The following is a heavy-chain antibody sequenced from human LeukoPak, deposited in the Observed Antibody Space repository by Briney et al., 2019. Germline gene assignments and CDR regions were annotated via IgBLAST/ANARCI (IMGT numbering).Heavy chain of an antibody. CDR3: ARQTGSGLFILP. CDR2: IYYSGNT. J-gene: IGHJ4*02. D-gene: IGHD3/OR15-3a*01. V-gene: IGHV4-39*01. Sequence: SETLSLTCTVSGVSISSSNSYWGWIRQPPGKGLEWIGSIYYSGNTYYNASPESQVSISIDTSKNQFSLRLTSVTAADTAVYYCARQTGSGLFILPGGQGTLVTVSS. CDR1: GVSISSSNSY.